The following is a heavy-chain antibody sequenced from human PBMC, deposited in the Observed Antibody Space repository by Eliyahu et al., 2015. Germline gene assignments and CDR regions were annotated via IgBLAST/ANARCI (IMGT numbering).Heavy chain of an antibody. J-gene: IGHJ4*02. CDR3: ARVTLRSGELLFQFED. CDR1: GGSISSGNYY. V-gene: IGHV4-31*03. Sequence: QVQLQESGPGLVKPSQTLSLTCTVSGGSISSGNYYWSWIRQHPGKGLEWIGYIHYRGSTYYSPSLKSRVTISVDTSKNQFSLKLSSVIAADTAVYYCARVTLRSGELLFQFEDWGQGTLVTVSS. CDR2: IHYRGST. D-gene: IGHD3-10*01.